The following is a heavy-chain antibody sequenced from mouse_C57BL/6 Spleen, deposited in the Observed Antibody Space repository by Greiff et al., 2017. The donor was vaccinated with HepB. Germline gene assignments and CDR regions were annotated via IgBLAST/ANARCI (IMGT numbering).Heavy chain of an antibody. D-gene: IGHD6-1*01. CDR3: AQFGSAFDY. V-gene: IGHV1-59*01. Sequence: QVQLQQPGAELVRPGTSVKLSCKASGYTFTSYWMHWVKQRPGQGLEWIGVINPSDSYTNYNQKFKGKATLTVDKSSSTAYMQLSSLTSDDSAVYYCAQFGSAFDYWGQGTTLTVSS. J-gene: IGHJ2*01. CDR1: GYTFTSYW. CDR2: INPSDSYT.